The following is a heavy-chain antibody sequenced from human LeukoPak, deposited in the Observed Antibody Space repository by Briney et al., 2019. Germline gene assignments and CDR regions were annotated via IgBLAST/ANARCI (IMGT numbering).Heavy chain of an antibody. CDR2: IKQDGSEK. Sequence: PGGSLSLSCAASGFTFSSYWMSWVRQAPGKGLEWVANIKQDGSEKYYVDSVKGRFTISRDNAKNSLYLQMNSLRAEDTAVYYCARASDYYGSGAADYWGQGTLVTVSS. CDR1: GFTFSSYW. D-gene: IGHD3-10*01. J-gene: IGHJ4*02. CDR3: ARASDYYGSGAADY. V-gene: IGHV3-7*01.